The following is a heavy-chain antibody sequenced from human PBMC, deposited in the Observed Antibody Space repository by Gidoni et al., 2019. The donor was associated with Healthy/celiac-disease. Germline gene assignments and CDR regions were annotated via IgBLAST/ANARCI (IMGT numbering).Heavy chain of an antibody. CDR3: TRGVLFDYIWGSYRADY. J-gene: IGHJ4*02. D-gene: IGHD3-16*02. Sequence: EVQLVESGGGLVQPGRSLRLSCTASGFTFGDYAMSWVRQAPGKGLEWVGFIRSKAYGGTTEYAASVKGRFTISRDDSKSIAYLQMNSLKTEDTAVYYCTRGVLFDYIWGSYRADYWGQGTLVTVSS. CDR1: GFTFGDYA. V-gene: IGHV3-49*04. CDR2: IRSKAYGGTT.